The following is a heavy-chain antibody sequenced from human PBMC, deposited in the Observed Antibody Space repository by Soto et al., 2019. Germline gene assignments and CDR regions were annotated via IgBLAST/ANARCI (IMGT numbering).Heavy chain of an antibody. D-gene: IGHD6-25*01. Sequence: QVHLVQSGAEVKKPGDSVKVSCKASGYSFTGNSTHWVRQAPGQGLEWMGWINPNNGGTNYAQKFQGRVTMTRDTSISTAYMDLSRLRSHDTAVYYCAMQRGGVVYWGQGTLVTVSS. CDR3: AMQRGGVVY. V-gene: IGHV1-2*02. J-gene: IGHJ4*02. CDR2: INPNNGGT. CDR1: GYSFTGNS.